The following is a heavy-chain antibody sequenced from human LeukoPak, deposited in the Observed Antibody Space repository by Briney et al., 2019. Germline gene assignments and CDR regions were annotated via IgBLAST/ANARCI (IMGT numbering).Heavy chain of an antibody. CDR2: IRSISYGGTR. V-gene: IGHV3-49*04. CDR3: TRKYSDPFDY. D-gene: IGHD5-18*01. CDR1: GFTFGDYA. J-gene: IGHJ4*02. Sequence: SLSLSCTPSGFTFGDYAMSWVRQAPGRGLEWVGFIRSISYGGTREYAASVKGRFTISRDDPKGIAYLQMNSLKAEDTAVYYCTRKYSDPFDYWGQGTLVTVSS.